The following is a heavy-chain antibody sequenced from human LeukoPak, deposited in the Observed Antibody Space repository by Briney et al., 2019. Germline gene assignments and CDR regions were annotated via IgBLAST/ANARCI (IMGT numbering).Heavy chain of an antibody. J-gene: IGHJ4*02. D-gene: IGHD6-13*01. Sequence: SETLSLTCTVSGGSISSSSYYWGWIRQPPGKGLEWIGYIYYSGTTNYNPSLKSRVTVSVDTSKNQFSLKLTSVTAADTAVYYCARTGSWYHYFDYWGQGTPVTVSS. V-gene: IGHV4-39*07. CDR3: ARTGSWYHYFDY. CDR1: GGSISSSSYY. CDR2: IYYSGTT.